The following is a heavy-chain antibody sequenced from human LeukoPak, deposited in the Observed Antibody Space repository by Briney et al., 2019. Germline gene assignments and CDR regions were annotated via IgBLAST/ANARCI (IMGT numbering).Heavy chain of an antibody. Sequence: GTLRLSCAASGFTFSSHGMNWVRQAPGKGLEWIGSIYYSGSTYYNPSLKSRVTISVDTSKNQFSLKLSSVTAADTAVYYCARAWGSGSYYNLHFDYWGQGTLVTVSS. CDR2: IYYSGST. J-gene: IGHJ4*02. CDR3: ARAWGSGSYYNLHFDY. CDR1: GFTFSSHGM. V-gene: IGHV4-39*07. D-gene: IGHD3-10*01.